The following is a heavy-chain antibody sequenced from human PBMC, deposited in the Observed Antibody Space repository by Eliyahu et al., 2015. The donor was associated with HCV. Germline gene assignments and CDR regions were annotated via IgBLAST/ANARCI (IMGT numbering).Heavy chain of an antibody. D-gene: IGHD3-10*01. CDR2: ISYDGTNK. Sequence: QVQLVESGGGVVQPGRSLXLSCAVSGFXFNNYXMHWVRQAPGKGLEWVTIISYDGTNKYYADSVKGRFTISRDNSKNTLFLQMNSLRAEDTAVYFCAREGATGAFDYWGQGTQVTVSS. V-gene: IGHV3-30*03. J-gene: IGHJ4*02. CDR1: GFXFNNYX. CDR3: AREGATGAFDY.